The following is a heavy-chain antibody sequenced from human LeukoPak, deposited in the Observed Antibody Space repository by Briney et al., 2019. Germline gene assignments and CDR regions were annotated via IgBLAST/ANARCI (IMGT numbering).Heavy chain of an antibody. V-gene: IGHV4-34*01. CDR2: INHSGST. Sequence: SETLSLTCAVYGGSFSGYYWSWIRQPPGKGLEWIGEINHSGSTNYNPSLKSRVTISVDTSKNQFSLKLSSVTAADTAVYYCARDHGSGSPDVYWGQGTLVTVSS. CDR3: ARDHGSGSPDVY. D-gene: IGHD3-10*01. J-gene: IGHJ4*02. CDR1: GGSFSGYY.